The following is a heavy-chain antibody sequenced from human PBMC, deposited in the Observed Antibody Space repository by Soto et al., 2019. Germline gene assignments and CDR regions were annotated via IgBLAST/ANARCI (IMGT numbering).Heavy chain of an antibody. V-gene: IGHV3-23*01. J-gene: IGHJ4*02. CDR2: ISGSGGIT. CDR3: ANGAVAGKASSSDF. Sequence: EVQLLESGGGLVQPGGSLRLSCAASGFTFTNYAMSWVRQAPGKGLEWVSTISGSGGITSSADSVKGRFTVSRDSSKNTLYLQMDSLRVEDTAIYYCANGAVAGKASSSDFWGQGTLVTVSS. D-gene: IGHD6-19*01. CDR1: GFTFTNYA.